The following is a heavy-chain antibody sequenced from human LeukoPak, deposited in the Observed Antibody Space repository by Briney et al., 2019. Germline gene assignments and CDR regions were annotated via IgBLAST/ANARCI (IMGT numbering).Heavy chain of an antibody. CDR1: GYSISSGYY. CDR3: ARDPSSGWMWGGYFDY. Sequence: SETLSLTCTVSGYSISSGYYWGWIRQPPGKGLEWIGSIYHSGSTYYNPSLKSRVTISVDTSKNQFSLKLSSVTAADTAVYYCARDPSSGWMWGGYFDYWGQGTLVTVSS. J-gene: IGHJ4*02. V-gene: IGHV4-38-2*02. CDR2: IYHSGST. D-gene: IGHD6-19*01.